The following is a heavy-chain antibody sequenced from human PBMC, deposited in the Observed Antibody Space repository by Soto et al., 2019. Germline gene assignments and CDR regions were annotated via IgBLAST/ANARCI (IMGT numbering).Heavy chain of an antibody. D-gene: IGHD4-17*01. V-gene: IGHV4-34*01. J-gene: IGHJ4*02. CDR3: ARGQRAGDYLGYFDY. Sequence: SETLSLTCAVYGGSFSGYYWSWIRQPPGKGLEWIGEINHSGSTNYNPSLKSRVTISVDTSKNQLSLKLSSVTAADTAVYYCARGQRAGDYLGYFDYWGQGTLVTVSS. CDR1: GGSFSGYY. CDR2: INHSGST.